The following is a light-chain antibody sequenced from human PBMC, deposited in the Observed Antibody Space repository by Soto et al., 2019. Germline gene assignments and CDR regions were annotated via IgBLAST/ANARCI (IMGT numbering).Light chain of an antibody. V-gene: IGKV3-20*01. CDR3: HQYASSFGT. CDR2: DAY. J-gene: IGKJ1*01. CDR1: QSVSSN. Sequence: EIVLTQSPGTLSLSPGERATLSCRASQSVSSNLAWYQQKPGQAPRLLIFDAYRRATGIPDRFSGSGSGTNFALAISRLEPEDFALYYCHQYASSFGTFGQGTKVDIK.